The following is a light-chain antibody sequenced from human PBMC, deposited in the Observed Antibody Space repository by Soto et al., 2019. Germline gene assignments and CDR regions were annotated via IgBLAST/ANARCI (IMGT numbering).Light chain of an antibody. Sequence: QSVLTQPPSASGTPGQRVTISGSGSSSNIGSNYVYWYQQLPGTAPKLLIYSNNQRPSGVPDRFSGSKSGTSASLAISGLRSEDEADYYCATWDDSLSGWVFGGGTKVTVL. CDR1: SSNIGSNY. CDR3: ATWDDSLSGWV. J-gene: IGLJ3*02. V-gene: IGLV1-47*02. CDR2: SNN.